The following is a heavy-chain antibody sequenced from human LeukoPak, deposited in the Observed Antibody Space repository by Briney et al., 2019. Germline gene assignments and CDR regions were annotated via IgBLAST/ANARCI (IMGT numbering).Heavy chain of an antibody. CDR1: GGSISSSNW. J-gene: IGHJ6*03. D-gene: IGHD5-18*01. V-gene: IGHV4-4*02. CDR3: ARGDPRGYSYGPYYYMDV. CDR2: IYHSGST. Sequence: SETLSLTCAVSGGSISSSNWWSWIRQPPGKGLEWIGEIYHSGSTNYNPSLKSRVTISVDRSKNQFPLKVNSMTAADTAVYYCARGDPRGYSYGPYYYMDVWGKGTTVTVSS.